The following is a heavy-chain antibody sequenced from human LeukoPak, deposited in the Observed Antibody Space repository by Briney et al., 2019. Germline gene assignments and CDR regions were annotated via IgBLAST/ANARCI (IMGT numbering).Heavy chain of an antibody. J-gene: IGHJ6*02. CDR3: ARDKLYYGSGRYYYGMDA. CDR1: GGSISSYY. V-gene: IGHV4-4*07. CDR2: IYTSGST. Sequence: SETLSLTCTVSGGSISSYYWSWIRQPAGKGLEWIGRIYTSGSTNYNPSLKSRVTMSVDTSKNQFSLKLSSVTAADTAVYYCARDKLYYGSGRYYYGMDAWGQGTTVTVSS. D-gene: IGHD3-10*01.